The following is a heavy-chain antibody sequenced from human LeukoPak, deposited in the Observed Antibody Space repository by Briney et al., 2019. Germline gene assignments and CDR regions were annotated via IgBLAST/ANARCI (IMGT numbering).Heavy chain of an antibody. Sequence: SVKVSRKSSGFTFTDYYIHWVREAPGQGLEGMGYIGPQSNATRSPQDLQGRDTMTRDTARSSPHTGVTRQTEDDTAVYYCAREGNGLLSKDFDHWGQGTLVTVSP. V-gene: IGHV1-2*02. CDR1: GFTFTDYY. D-gene: IGHD2/OR15-2a*01. CDR3: AREGNGLLSKDFDH. CDR2: IGPQSNAT. J-gene: IGHJ4*02.